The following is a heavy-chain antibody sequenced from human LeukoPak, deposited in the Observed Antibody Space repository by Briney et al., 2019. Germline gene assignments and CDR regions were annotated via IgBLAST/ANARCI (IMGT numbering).Heavy chain of an antibody. CDR3: TTRYSSGWEDY. D-gene: IGHD6-19*01. V-gene: IGHV3-15*01. J-gene: IGHJ4*02. CDR1: GFSVINAW. CDR2: IKSRADGGTT. Sequence: GGSLRLSCAASGFSVINAWMSWVRQAPGQGLEWVGRIKSRADGGTTGYAAPVEGRSSISRDDSKNTLYLQMNSLKTEDTAVYYCTTRYSSGWEDYWGQGTLVTVSS.